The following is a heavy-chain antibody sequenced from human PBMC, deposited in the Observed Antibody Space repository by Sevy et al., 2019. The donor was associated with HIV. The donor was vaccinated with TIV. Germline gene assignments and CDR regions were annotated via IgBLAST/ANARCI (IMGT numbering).Heavy chain of an antibody. D-gene: IGHD3-22*01. CDR2: IYYSGST. CDR3: ARGQYYDSSVYYYGGYYFDY. J-gene: IGHJ4*02. Sequence: SKTLSLTCTVSGGSISSYYWSWIQQPPGKGLEWIGYIYYSGSTNYNPSLKSRVTISVDMSKNQFSLKLSSVTAADTAVYYCARGQYYDSSVYYYGGYYFDYWGQGTLVTVSS. CDR1: GGSISSYY. V-gene: IGHV4-59*01.